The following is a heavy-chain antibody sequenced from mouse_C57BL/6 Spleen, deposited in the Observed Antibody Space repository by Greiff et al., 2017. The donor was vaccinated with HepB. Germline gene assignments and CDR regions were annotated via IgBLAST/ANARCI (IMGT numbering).Heavy chain of an antibody. J-gene: IGHJ4*01. CDR2: IYPGDGDT. D-gene: IGHD1-1*01. CDR1: GYAFSSSW. CDR3: ATFITASYYAMDY. Sequence: VQLQQSGPELVKPGASVKISCKASGYAFSSSWMTWVKQRPGKGLEWIGRIYPGDGDTNYNGKFKGKATLTADTSYSTASMQLSSLTSEDSAVYFCATFITASYYAMDYGGQGTSVTVSS. V-gene: IGHV1-82*01.